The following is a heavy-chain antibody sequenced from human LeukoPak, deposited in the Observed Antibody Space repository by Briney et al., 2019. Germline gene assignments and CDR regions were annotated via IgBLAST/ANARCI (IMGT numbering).Heavy chain of an antibody. CDR1: GFTFSSYI. V-gene: IGHV3-21*01. CDR3: ARDPTPRYCSGGSCYTHYGMDV. CDR2: ISSISSYI. Sequence: PGGSLRLSCAASGFTFSSYIMNWVRQAPGKGLEWVSSISSISSYIYYADSVKGRFTISKDNAKNSLHLQMNSLRAEDTAVYYCARDPTPRYCSGGSCYTHYGMDVWGQGTTVTVSS. D-gene: IGHD2-15*01. J-gene: IGHJ6*02.